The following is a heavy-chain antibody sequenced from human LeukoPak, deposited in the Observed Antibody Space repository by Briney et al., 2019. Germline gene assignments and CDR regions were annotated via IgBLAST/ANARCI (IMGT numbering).Heavy chain of an antibody. D-gene: IGHD1-1*01. CDR1: GFTFSRYW. J-gene: IGHJ3*02. V-gene: IGHV3-7*01. Sequence: GGSLRLTCSASGFTFSRYWMSWVRQAPGKGLEWMANIKQDGSVQNYVDSVKGRFTISRDNAKDSLFLQLNNLRAEDTAVYFCARGGIMTYAFDIWGQGTKATVSP. CDR2: IKQDGSVQ. CDR3: ARGGIMTYAFDI.